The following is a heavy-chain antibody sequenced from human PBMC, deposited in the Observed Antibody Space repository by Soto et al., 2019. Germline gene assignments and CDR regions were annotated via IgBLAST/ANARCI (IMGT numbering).Heavy chain of an antibody. D-gene: IGHD4-4*01. Sequence: QVQLVESGGGVVQPGRSLRLSCVASGFAFNRYSMFWLRQAPGKGPEWLAVISHDGSNPYYAESVRGRFTVSRDNSKNTLYLQMSRLRIEDTAVYYCVRGGSNYASWGQGTLVTVSS. CDR1: GFAFNRYS. V-gene: IGHV3-30-3*01. CDR3: VRGGSNYAS. CDR2: ISHDGSNP. J-gene: IGHJ5*02.